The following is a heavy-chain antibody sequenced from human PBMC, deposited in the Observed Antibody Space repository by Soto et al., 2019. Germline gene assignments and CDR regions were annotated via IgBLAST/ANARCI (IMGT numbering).Heavy chain of an antibody. CDR1: CGSVSSGSYY. CDR2: IYYSGST. J-gene: IGHJ4*02. Sequence: SETLSLTCTVSCGSVSSGSYYWSWIRQPPGKGLEWIGYIYYSGSTNYNPSLKSRVTISVDTSKNQFSLKLSSVTAADTAVYYCARDWRRDGYNYLFDYWGQGTLVTVSS. CDR3: ARDWRRDGYNYLFDY. D-gene: IGHD5-12*01. V-gene: IGHV4-61*01.